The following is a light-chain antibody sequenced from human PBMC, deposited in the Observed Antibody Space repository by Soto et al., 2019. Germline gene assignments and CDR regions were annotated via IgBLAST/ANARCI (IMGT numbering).Light chain of an antibody. CDR3: SSLAGSNNFPYV. V-gene: IGLV2-8*01. Sequence: QSALTEPASVSGSPGQPITISCTGTMSDVGGYNYVSWYEHHPGIATKLMSYEVSNRPSGVPDRFSGXKSGNTXSLXVSGLQAEDEADYYCSSLAGSNNFPYVLGNGTKVTVL. CDR2: EVS. CDR1: MSDVGGYNY. J-gene: IGLJ1*01.